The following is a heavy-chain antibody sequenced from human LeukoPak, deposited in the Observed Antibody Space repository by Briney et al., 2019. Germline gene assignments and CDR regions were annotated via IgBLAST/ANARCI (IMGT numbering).Heavy chain of an antibody. Sequence: SETLSLTCTVSGGSISSYYWSWLRQPPGKGLEWIGYIYYSGSTNYNPSLKSRVTISVDTSKNQFSLKLSSVTAADTAVYYCARAQGYSSGWDFQHWGQGTLVTVSS. D-gene: IGHD6-19*01. CDR1: GGSISSYY. J-gene: IGHJ1*01. V-gene: IGHV4-59*01. CDR2: IYYSGST. CDR3: ARAQGYSSGWDFQH.